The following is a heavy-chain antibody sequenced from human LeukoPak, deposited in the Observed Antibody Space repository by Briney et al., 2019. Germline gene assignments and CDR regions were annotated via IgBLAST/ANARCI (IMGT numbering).Heavy chain of an antibody. J-gene: IGHJ4*02. CDR1: GFTFSSYA. D-gene: IGHD6-13*01. V-gene: IGHV3-23*01. CDR3: AKPGRGIAAAGPIDY. Sequence: GGSLRLSCAASGFTFSSYAMSWVRQAPGKGLEWVSAISGSGGSTYYADSVKGRFTISRDNSKNTLYLQMNSLRAEDTVVYYCAKPGRGIAAAGPIDYWGQGTLVTVSS. CDR2: ISGSGGST.